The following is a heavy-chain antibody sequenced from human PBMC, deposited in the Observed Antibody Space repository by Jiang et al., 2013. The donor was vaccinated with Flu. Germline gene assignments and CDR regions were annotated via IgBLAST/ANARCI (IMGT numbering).Heavy chain of an antibody. D-gene: IGHD6-19*01. CDR1: GYSFTSYW. J-gene: IGHJ4*02. CDR3: ARRRPYSSGWYYFDY. V-gene: IGHV5-51*01. Sequence: GAEVKKPGESLKISCKGSGYSFTSYWIGWVRQMPGKGLEWMGIIYPGDSDTRYSPSFQGQVTISADKSISTAYLQWSSLKASDTAMYYCARRRPYSSGWYYFDYWGQGTLVTVSS. CDR2: IYPGDSDT.